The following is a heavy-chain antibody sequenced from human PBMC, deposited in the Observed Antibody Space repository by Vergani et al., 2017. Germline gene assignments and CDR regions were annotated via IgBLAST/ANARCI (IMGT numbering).Heavy chain of an antibody. V-gene: IGHV1-2*02. CDR1: GYTFTGYY. CDR3: AKVSVGATYYLDY. Sequence: QVQLVQSGAEVKKPGASVKVSCKASGYTFTGYYMHWVRQAPGQGLEWMGWINPNSGGTNYAQKCQGRVTMTRDTSISTAYMELSRLRSDDTAVYYCAKVSVGATYYLDYWGQGTLVTVSS. CDR2: INPNSGGT. J-gene: IGHJ4*02. D-gene: IGHD1-26*01.